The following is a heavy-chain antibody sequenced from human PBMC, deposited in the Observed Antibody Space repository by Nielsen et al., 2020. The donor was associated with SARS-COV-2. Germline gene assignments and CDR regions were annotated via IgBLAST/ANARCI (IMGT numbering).Heavy chain of an antibody. D-gene: IGHD3-9*01. CDR1: GGSISSYY. Sequence: SETLSLTCTVSGGSISSYYWSWIRQPPGKGLEWIGYIYYSGSTNYNPSLKSRVTISVDTSKNQFSLKLSSVTAADTAVYYCARVSSYYDILTGYYLAFDIWGQGTMVTVSS. CDR3: ARVSSYYDILTGYYLAFDI. V-gene: IGHV4-59*01. CDR2: IYYSGST. J-gene: IGHJ3*02.